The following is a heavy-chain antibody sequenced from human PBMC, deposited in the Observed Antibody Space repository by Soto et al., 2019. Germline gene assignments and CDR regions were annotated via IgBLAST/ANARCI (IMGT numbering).Heavy chain of an antibody. J-gene: IGHJ5*02. Sequence: GESLKISCTGFGYTFTTFWISWVRQMPGKGLEWMGRIDPRDSYVNYSPSFQGHVTISLDKSISTAYLQWGSLKAPDTAMYYCARLFCSTTTCDSWFDPWGQGTLVTVSS. V-gene: IGHV5-10-1*01. CDR3: ARLFCSTTTCDSWFDP. CDR1: GYTFTTFW. D-gene: IGHD2-2*01. CDR2: IDPRDSYV.